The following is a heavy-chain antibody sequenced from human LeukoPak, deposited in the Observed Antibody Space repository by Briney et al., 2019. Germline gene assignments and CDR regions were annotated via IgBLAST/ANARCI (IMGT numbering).Heavy chain of an antibody. CDR1: GFTVSSNY. CDR2: IYSGGST. J-gene: IGHJ4*02. Sequence: GGSLRLSCAASGFTVSSNYMSWVRQAPGKGLEWVSVIYSGGSTYYADSVKGRFTISRDSSKNTLYLQMNSLRAEDTAVYYCARAGYYYDSSGYWTFDYWGQGTLVTVSS. D-gene: IGHD3-22*01. V-gene: IGHV3-66*01. CDR3: ARAGYYYDSSGYWTFDY.